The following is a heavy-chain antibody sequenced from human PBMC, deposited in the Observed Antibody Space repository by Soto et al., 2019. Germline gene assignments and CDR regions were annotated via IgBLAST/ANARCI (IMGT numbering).Heavy chain of an antibody. Sequence: EVQLVESGGGLVQPGGSLRLSCAASGFTFSSYDMHWVRQATGKGLEWVSAIGTAGDTYYPGSVKGRFTISRENAKNSWYLQMNSLRAGDTAVYYCERGEYGSGSLLHWGQGTLVTVSS. J-gene: IGHJ4*02. V-gene: IGHV3-13*04. CDR2: IGTAGDT. CDR1: GFTFSSYD. D-gene: IGHD3-10*01. CDR3: ERGEYGSGSLLH.